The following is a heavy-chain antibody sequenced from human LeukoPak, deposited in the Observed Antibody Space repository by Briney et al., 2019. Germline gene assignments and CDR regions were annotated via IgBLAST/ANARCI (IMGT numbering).Heavy chain of an antibody. V-gene: IGHV3-9*01. J-gene: IGHJ4*02. CDR3: AKDIGRWRWYYFDY. CDR1: GFTFDDYA. Sequence: GGSLRLSCAASGFTFDDYAIHWVRQAPGKGLERVSGISWNSGSIGYADSVKGRFTISRDNAKNSLYLQMNSLRAEDTALYYCAKDIGRWRWYYFDYWGQGTLVTVSS. D-gene: IGHD4-23*01. CDR2: ISWNSGSI.